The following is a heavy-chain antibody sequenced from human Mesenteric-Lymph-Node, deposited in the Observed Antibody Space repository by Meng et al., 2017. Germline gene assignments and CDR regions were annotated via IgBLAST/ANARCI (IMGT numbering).Heavy chain of an antibody. Sequence: GESLKISCAASGFTFSSYAMHWVRQAPGKGLEWVAIISYDGSNKYYADSVKGRFTISRDNSKNTLYLQMNSLRAEDTAVYYCAREAEDSYGYNYFDYWGQGTLVTVSS. D-gene: IGHD5-18*01. J-gene: IGHJ4*02. CDR2: ISYDGSNK. V-gene: IGHV3-30*04. CDR3: AREAEDSYGYNYFDY. CDR1: GFTFSSYA.